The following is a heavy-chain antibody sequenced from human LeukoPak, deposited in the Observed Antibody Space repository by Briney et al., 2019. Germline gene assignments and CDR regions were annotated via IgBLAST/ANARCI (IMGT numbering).Heavy chain of an antibody. CDR2: IYSGGST. D-gene: IGHD1-26*01. CDR3: ARVGIRSYHPPHGFDY. V-gene: IGHV3-66*01. Sequence: PGGSLRLSCAASGFTVSSNYMSWVRQAPGKGLEWVSVIYSGGSTYYADSVKGRFTISRDNSKNTLYLQMNSLRAEDTAVYYCARVGIRSYHPPHGFDYWGQGTLVTVSS. J-gene: IGHJ4*02. CDR1: GFTVSSNY.